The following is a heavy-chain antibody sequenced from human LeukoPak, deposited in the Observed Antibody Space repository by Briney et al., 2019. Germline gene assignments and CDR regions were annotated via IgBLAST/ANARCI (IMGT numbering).Heavy chain of an antibody. D-gene: IGHD4-17*01. J-gene: IGHJ3*02. CDR1: GFTFSSYS. V-gene: IGHV3-21*01. CDR3: ARDTVTGLDAFDI. CDR2: ISSSSSYI. Sequence: PGGSLRLSCAASGFTFSSYSMNWVRQAPGKGLEWVSSISSSSSYIYYADSVKGRFTISRDNAKNSLYLQMNSLRAEDTAVYYCARDTVTGLDAFDIWGQGTMVTVSS.